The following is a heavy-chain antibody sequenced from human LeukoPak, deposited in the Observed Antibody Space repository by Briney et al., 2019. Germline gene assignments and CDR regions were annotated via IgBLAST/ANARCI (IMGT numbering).Heavy chain of an antibody. CDR1: GGSISSSSYY. Sequence: SETLSLTCTVSGGSISSSSYYWGWIRQPPGKGLEWIGSIYYSGSTYYNPSLKSRVTISVDTSKNQFSLKLSSVTAADTAVYYCARHAYYDFWSGQHAFDIWGQGTMVTVSS. D-gene: IGHD3-3*01. J-gene: IGHJ3*02. V-gene: IGHV4-39*01. CDR3: ARHAYYDFWSGQHAFDI. CDR2: IYYSGST.